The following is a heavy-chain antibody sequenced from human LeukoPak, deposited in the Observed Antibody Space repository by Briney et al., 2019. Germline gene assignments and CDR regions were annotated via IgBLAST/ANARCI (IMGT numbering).Heavy chain of an antibody. Sequence: SETLSLTCTVSGGSISSGSYYWSWIRQPAGKGLEWIGRIYTSGSTNYNPSLKSRVTISVDTSKNQFSLKLSSVTAADTAVYYCAGGDSYGYPGFDYWGQGTLVTVSP. CDR3: AGGDSYGYPGFDY. J-gene: IGHJ4*02. D-gene: IGHD5-18*01. CDR2: IYTSGST. CDR1: GGSISSGSYY. V-gene: IGHV4-61*02.